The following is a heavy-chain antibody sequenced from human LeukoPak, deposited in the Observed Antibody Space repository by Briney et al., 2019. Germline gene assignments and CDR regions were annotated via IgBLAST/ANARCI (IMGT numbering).Heavy chain of an antibody. CDR1: GFNFDGFA. V-gene: IGHV3-9*01. D-gene: IGHD3-22*01. J-gene: IGHJ4*02. CDR2: INWNSASV. CDR3: AKGTGGYYGPFDS. Sequence: QPGRSLRLSCAASGFNFDGFALLWVRQAPGKGLEYVSGINWNSASVDFADSVKGRFTTSRDNAKNSLFLQMNSLRPEDTALYYCAKGTGGYYGPFDSWGQGTLVTVSS.